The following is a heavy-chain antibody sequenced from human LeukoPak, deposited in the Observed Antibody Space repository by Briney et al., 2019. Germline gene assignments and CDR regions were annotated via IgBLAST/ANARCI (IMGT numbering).Heavy chain of an antibody. D-gene: IGHD6-13*01. V-gene: IGHV3-30*02. CDR1: GFTFSSYG. CDR3: AKSVGIALHFDY. Sequence: GGSLRLSCAASGFTFSSYGMHWVRQAPGKGLEWVAFIRYDGSNKYYADSVKGRFTISRDTSKNTLYLQMNSLRSEDTAVYYCAKSVGIALHFDYWGQGTLVTVSS. J-gene: IGHJ4*02. CDR2: IRYDGSNK.